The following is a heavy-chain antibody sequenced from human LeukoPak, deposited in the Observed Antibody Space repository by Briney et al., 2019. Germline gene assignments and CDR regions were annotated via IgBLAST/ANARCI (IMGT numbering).Heavy chain of an antibody. J-gene: IGHJ4*02. D-gene: IGHD2-15*01. CDR2: IYYSGST. V-gene: IGHV4-59*01. CDR1: GGSISSYY. Sequence: SETLSLTCTVSGGSISSYYWSWIRQPPGKGLEWIGYIYYSGSTNYNPSLKSRVTISVDTSKNQFSLKLSSVTAADTAVYYCARAARYCSGGSCYGYFDYWGQGTLVTVSS. CDR3: ARAARYCSGGSCYGYFDY.